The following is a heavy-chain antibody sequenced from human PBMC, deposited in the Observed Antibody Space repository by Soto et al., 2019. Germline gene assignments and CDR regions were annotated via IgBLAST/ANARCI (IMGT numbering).Heavy chain of an antibody. Sequence: SETLSLTCAVSGGSISSGGYSWSWIRQPPGEGLEWIGYIYHSGSTYYNPSLKSRVTISVDRSKNQFSLKLSSVTAADTAVYYCARVPDRWGQGTLVTVSS. CDR1: GGSISSGGYS. CDR3: ARVPDR. J-gene: IGHJ5*02. D-gene: IGHD2-2*01. V-gene: IGHV4-30-2*01. CDR2: IYHSGST.